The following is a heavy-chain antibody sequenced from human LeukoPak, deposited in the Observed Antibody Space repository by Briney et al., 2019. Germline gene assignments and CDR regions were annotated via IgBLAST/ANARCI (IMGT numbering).Heavy chain of an antibody. D-gene: IGHD5-24*01. V-gene: IGHV3-7*01. Sequence: PGGSLRLSCAASGFTFSNYWMTWVRRAPGKGLEWVAKIKQDGSQKSYVDSVAGRFTISRDNAKNSLYLQMNSLRAEDTAVYYCARMIREGYSWNWFDPWGQGTLVTVSS. J-gene: IGHJ5*02. CDR1: GFTFSNYW. CDR3: ARMIREGYSWNWFDP. CDR2: IKQDGSQK.